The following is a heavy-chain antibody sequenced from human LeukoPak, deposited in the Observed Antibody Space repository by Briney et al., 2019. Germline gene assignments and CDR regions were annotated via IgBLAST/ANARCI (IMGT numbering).Heavy chain of an antibody. V-gene: IGHV1-69*06. CDR3: AGGGSLRSYGMDV. CDR2: IIPIFGTA. Sequence: SVKVSCKASGGTFSSYAISWVRQAPGQGLEWMGGIIPIFGTANYAQKFQGRVTITADKSTSTAYMELSSLRSEDTAVYYCAGGGSLRSYGMDVWGKGTRSPSPQ. J-gene: IGHJ6*04. CDR1: GGTFSSYA. D-gene: IGHD2-15*01.